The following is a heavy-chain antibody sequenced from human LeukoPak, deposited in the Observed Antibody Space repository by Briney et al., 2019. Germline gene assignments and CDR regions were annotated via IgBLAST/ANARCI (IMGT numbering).Heavy chain of an antibody. CDR1: GGSISSGGYS. Sequence: SQTLSLTCAVSGGSISSGGYSWSWVRQPPGKGLEWIGYIYHSGSTYYNPSLKSRVTISVDRSKNQFSLKLSSVSAADTAVYYCARKNDAFDIWGQGTMVTVSS. CDR2: IYHSGST. J-gene: IGHJ3*02. CDR3: ARKNDAFDI. V-gene: IGHV4-30-2*01.